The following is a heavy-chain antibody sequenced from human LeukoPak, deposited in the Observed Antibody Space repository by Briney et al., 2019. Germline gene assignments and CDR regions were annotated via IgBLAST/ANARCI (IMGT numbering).Heavy chain of an antibody. D-gene: IGHD6-19*01. CDR1: GGSISSSSYY. CDR2: IYYSGST. V-gene: IGHV4-39*01. J-gene: IGHJ4*02. Sequence: SETLSLTCTVSGGSISSSSYYWGWVRQPPGKGLEWIGSIYYSGSTYYNPSLKSRVTISVDTSKSQLSLKLSSVTAADTAVYYCARHVSGWYYFDYWGQGTLVTVSS. CDR3: ARHVSGWYYFDY.